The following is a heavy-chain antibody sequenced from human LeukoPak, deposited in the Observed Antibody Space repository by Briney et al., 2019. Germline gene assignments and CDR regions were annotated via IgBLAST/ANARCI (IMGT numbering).Heavy chain of an antibody. CDR3: ARVGGRLGELSLSRAWRIFDY. CDR1: GGSISSYY. Sequence: SETLSLTCTVSGGSISSYYWSWIRQPPGKGPEWIGYIYYSGSTNYNPSLKSRVTISVDTSKNQFSLKLSSVTAADTAVYYCARVGGRLGELSLSRAWRIFDYWGQGTLVTVSS. J-gene: IGHJ4*02. V-gene: IGHV4-59*01. CDR2: IYYSGST. D-gene: IGHD3-16*02.